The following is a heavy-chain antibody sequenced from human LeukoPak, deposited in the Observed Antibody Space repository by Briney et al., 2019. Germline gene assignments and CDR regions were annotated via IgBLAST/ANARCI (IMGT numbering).Heavy chain of an antibody. Sequence: SETLSLTCTVSGGSISSYYWSWIRQPPGKGLEGIGYIYYSGSTNYNPSLKSRVTISVDTSKNQFSLKLSSVTAADTAVYYCARHVGDWGAFDIWGQGTMVTVSS. CDR2: IYYSGST. V-gene: IGHV4-59*08. J-gene: IGHJ3*02. CDR3: ARHVGDWGAFDI. D-gene: IGHD2-21*02. CDR1: GGSISSYY.